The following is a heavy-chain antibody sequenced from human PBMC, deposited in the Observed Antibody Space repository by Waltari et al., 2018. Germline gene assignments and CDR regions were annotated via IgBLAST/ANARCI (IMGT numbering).Heavy chain of an antibody. D-gene: IGHD6-13*01. Sequence: QLQLQESGPGLVKPSETLSLTCTVSGGSISSSSYYWGWIRQPPGKGLEWMGGIIPIFGTANYAQKFQGRVTITADKSTSTAYMELSSLRSEDTAVYYCASVYSSSWPTWGQGTLVTVSS. J-gene: IGHJ5*02. CDR1: GGSISSSS. CDR3: ASVYSSSWPT. CDR2: IIPIFGTA. V-gene: IGHV1-69*06.